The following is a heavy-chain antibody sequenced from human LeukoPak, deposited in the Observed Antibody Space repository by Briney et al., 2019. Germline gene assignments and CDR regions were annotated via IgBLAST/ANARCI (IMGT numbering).Heavy chain of an antibody. J-gene: IGHJ5*02. Sequence: SQTLSLTCTVSGGSISSGGYCWSWIRQHPGKGLEWIGYIHYSGSTYYNSSLKSRVTISVDTSKNQFSLKLSAVTAADTAVYYCASTVVNNWFDPWGQGTLVTVSS. CDR2: IHYSGST. V-gene: IGHV4-31*03. D-gene: IGHD3-22*01. CDR3: ASTVVNNWFDP. CDR1: GGSISSGGYC.